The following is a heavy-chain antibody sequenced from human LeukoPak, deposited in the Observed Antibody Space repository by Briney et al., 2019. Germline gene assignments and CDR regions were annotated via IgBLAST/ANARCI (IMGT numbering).Heavy chain of an antibody. CDR3: AREGGYSYGDAPLHFDY. CDR1: GGSISSYY. Sequence: SETLSLTCTVSGGSISSYYWSWIRQPAGKGLEWIGRIYTSGSTNYNPSLKSRVTMSVDTSKNQFSLKLSSVTAADTAVYHCAREGGYSYGDAPLHFDYWGQGTLVTVSS. CDR2: IYTSGST. D-gene: IGHD5-18*01. V-gene: IGHV4-4*07. J-gene: IGHJ4*02.